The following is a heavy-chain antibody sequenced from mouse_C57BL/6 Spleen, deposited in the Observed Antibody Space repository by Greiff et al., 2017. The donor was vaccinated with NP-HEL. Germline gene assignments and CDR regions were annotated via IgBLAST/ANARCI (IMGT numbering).Heavy chain of an antibody. Sequence: EVKLMESGEGLVKPGGSLKLSCAASGFTFSSYAMSWVRQTPEKRLEWVAYISSGGDYIYYADTVKGRFTISRDNARNTLYLQMSSLKSEDTAMYYCTRDDWYFDYWGQGTTLTVSS. D-gene: IGHD2-13*01. J-gene: IGHJ2*01. CDR1: GFTFSSYA. CDR2: ISSGGDYI. CDR3: TRDDWYFDY. V-gene: IGHV5-9-1*02.